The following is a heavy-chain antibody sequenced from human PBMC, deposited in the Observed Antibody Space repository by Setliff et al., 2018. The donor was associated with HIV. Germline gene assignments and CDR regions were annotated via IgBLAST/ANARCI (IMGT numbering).Heavy chain of an antibody. V-gene: IGHV4-39*07. Sequence: NPSETLSLTCSVSGGSSIANTFASTWIRQSPGKGLEYIGDVSYSGATMYTNYNPSLESRVTVSEDTSRHRFSLKLTSVTADDTGIYYCARGPPFAYWGQGLLVTAPQ. CDR1: GGSSIANTFA. J-gene: IGHJ4*02. CDR3: ARGPPFAY. CDR2: VSYSGAT.